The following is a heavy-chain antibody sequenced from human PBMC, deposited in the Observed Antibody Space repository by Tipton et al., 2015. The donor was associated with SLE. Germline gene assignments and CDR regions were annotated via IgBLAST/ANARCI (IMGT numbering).Heavy chain of an antibody. CDR3: TRRYSGSLDY. J-gene: IGHJ4*02. V-gene: IGHV3-73*01. CDR2: IRSKTNSYAT. D-gene: IGHD1-26*01. Sequence: SLRLSCAASGFTFSGSALHWVRQASGKGLEGVGRIRSKTNSYATAYAASVKGRFTISRDDSKNTAYLQMNSLKTEDTAVYYCTRRYSGSLDYWGQGTLVTVSS. CDR1: GFTFSGSA.